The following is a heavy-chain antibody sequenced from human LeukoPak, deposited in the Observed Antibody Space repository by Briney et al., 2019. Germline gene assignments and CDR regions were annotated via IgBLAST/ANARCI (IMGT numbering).Heavy chain of an antibody. Sequence: PSGTLSLTCVVSGSPITNDNWWNWVRQPPGSGLEWIGSIYYSGNTDYSPSLKSRVTLSLDMSRNHFSLNLRSVTAADTAVYYCARQSDYYDFSGLYSPYFDYWGQGTLVTVSS. D-gene: IGHD3-22*01. CDR1: GSPITNDNW. CDR2: IYYSGNT. CDR3: ARQSDYYDFSGLYSPYFDY. V-gene: IGHV4-4*02. J-gene: IGHJ4*02.